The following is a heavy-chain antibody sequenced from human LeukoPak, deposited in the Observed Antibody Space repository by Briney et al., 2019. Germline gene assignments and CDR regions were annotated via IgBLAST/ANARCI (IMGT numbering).Heavy chain of an antibody. CDR2: FIPIFGTA. V-gene: IGHV1-69*13. CDR3: ARGYYYDSSGYS. CDR1: GGTFSSYA. D-gene: IGHD3-22*01. Sequence: SVKVSCKASGGTFSSYAISWGRQAPGQGLEWMGGFIPIFGTANYAQKFQGRVTITADEYTRTAYMELSSLRSEDTAVYYCARGYYYDSSGYSWGQGTLVTVSS. J-gene: IGHJ5*02.